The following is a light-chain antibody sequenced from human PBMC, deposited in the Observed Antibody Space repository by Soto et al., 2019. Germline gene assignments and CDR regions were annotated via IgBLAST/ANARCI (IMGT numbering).Light chain of an antibody. J-gene: IGKJ3*01. Sequence: AIRMTQSPSSFSASTGDRVTITCRASQGISSYLAWYQQKPGKAPKLLICAASTLQSGVPSRFSGSGSGTDFTLTISCLQSEDFATYYCQQYYSYPGAFGPGTKVDIK. V-gene: IGKV1-8*01. CDR3: QQYYSYPGA. CDR2: AAS. CDR1: QGISSY.